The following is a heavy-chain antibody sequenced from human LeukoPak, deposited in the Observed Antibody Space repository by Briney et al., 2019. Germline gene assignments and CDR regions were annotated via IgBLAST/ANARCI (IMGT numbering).Heavy chain of an antibody. CDR1: GFTFSNYV. Sequence: GGSLRLSCAASGFTFSNYVMHWVRQPPGKRLEWVAFIRYHGNDKYYADSVKGRFTISRDNSKNTLYLQMNSLRGEDTAVYYCAKCPSNSSSWVFDYWGQGTLVTVSS. D-gene: IGHD6-13*01. J-gene: IGHJ4*02. V-gene: IGHV3-30*02. CDR3: AKCPSNSSSWVFDY. CDR2: IRYHGNDK.